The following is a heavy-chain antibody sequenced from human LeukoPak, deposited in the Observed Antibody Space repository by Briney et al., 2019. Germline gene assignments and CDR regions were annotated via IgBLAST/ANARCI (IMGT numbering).Heavy chain of an antibody. V-gene: IGHV3-66*01. CDR1: GFTFSSYE. CDR2: IYSGGGT. CDR3: TRDPDHGGRTHDY. J-gene: IGHJ4*02. D-gene: IGHD4-23*01. Sequence: GGSLRLSCAASGFTFSSYEMSWVRQAPGMGLEWVSVIYSGGGTEYADSVKGRFTISRDNSKNTLYLQMNSLRDEDTAVYYCTRDPDHGGRTHDYWGQGTLVTVSS.